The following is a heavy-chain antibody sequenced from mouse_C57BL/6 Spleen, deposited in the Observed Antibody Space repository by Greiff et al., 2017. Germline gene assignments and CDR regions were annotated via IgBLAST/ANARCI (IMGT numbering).Heavy chain of an antibody. Sequence: VQRVESGPELVKPGASVKLSCKASGYTFTSYWMHWVKQRPGQGLEWIGNINPSNGGTNYNEKFKSKATLTVDKSSSTAYMQLSSLTSEDSAVYYCARTLRSYYAMDYWGQGTSVTVSS. CDR1: GYTFTSYW. CDR3: ARTLRSYYAMDY. J-gene: IGHJ4*01. CDR2: INPSNGGT. D-gene: IGHD1-1*01. V-gene: IGHV1-53*01.